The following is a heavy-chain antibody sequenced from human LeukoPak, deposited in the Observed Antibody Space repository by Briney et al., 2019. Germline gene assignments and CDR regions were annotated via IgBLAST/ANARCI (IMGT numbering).Heavy chain of an antibody. J-gene: IGHJ4*02. D-gene: IGHD3-22*01. CDR3: ARDRYYYDSSAYYRFDY. V-gene: IGHV4-34*01. CDR2: INHSGST. Sequence: PSETLSLTCAVYGGSFSGYYWSWIRQPPGKGLEWIGEINHSGSTNYNPSLKSRVTMSGDTSKNQFSLKLSSVTAADTAVYHCARDRYYYDSSAYYRFDYWGQGTLVTVSS. CDR1: GGSFSGYY.